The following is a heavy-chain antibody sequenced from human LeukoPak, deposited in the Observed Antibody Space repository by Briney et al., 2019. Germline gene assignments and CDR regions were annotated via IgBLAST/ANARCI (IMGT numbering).Heavy chain of an antibody. V-gene: IGHV4-39*02. Sequence: KSSETLSLTCTVSGGSISSSSYYWGWIRQPPGKGLEWIANIYYSGSTYYNPSLKSRVTISVDTSKNQLSLKLSAVTAADTAVYYCARDRGTWNDDGFDYWGQGTLVTVSS. CDR3: ARDRGTWNDDGFDY. CDR1: GGSISSSSYY. CDR2: IYYSGST. D-gene: IGHD1-1*01. J-gene: IGHJ4*02.